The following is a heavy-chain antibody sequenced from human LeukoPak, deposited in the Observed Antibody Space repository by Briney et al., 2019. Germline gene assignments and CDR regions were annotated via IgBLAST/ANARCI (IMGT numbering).Heavy chain of an antibody. Sequence: LVKVSCKASGGTFSSYAISWVRQAPGQGLEWMGRIIPIFGTANYAQKFQGRVTITTDESTSTAYMELSSLRSEDTAVYYCAREEYGDYHDAFDIWGQGTMVTVSS. D-gene: IGHD4-17*01. CDR1: GGTFSSYA. V-gene: IGHV1-69*05. CDR2: IIPIFGTA. CDR3: AREEYGDYHDAFDI. J-gene: IGHJ3*02.